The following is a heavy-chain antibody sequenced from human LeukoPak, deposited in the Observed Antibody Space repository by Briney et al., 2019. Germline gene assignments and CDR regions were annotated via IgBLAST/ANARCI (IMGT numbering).Heavy chain of an antibody. CDR3: ARADIVVVPAAIPNYYYYYMDV. Sequence: SVKVSCKASGGTFSSYAISWVRQAPGQGLEWMGGIIPIFGTANYAQKFQGRVTIITDESTSTAYMELSSLRSEDTAVYYCARADIVVVPAAIPNYYYYYMDVWGKGTTVTVSS. V-gene: IGHV1-69*05. CDR2: IIPIFGTA. CDR1: GGTFSSYA. D-gene: IGHD2-2*02. J-gene: IGHJ6*03.